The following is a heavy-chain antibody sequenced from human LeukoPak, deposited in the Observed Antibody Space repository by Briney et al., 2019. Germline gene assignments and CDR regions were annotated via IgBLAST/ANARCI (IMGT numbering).Heavy chain of an antibody. CDR3: ARAPSTPDIVVVPWFDP. J-gene: IGHJ5*02. Sequence: ASVKVSCKASGGTFSSYAISWMRQAPGQGLEWMGRIIPIFGIANYAQKFQGRVTITADKSTSTAYMELSSLRSEDTAVYYCARAPSTPDIVVVPWFDPWGQGTLVTVSS. CDR2: IIPIFGIA. D-gene: IGHD2-2*01. V-gene: IGHV1-69*04. CDR1: GGTFSSYA.